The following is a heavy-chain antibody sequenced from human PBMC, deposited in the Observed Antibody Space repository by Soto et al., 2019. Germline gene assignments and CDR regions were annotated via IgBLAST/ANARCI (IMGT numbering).Heavy chain of an antibody. CDR1: GFTFSSYA. CDR3: ATQWLVEDYFDY. D-gene: IGHD6-19*01. CDR2: ISGSGGST. J-gene: IGHJ4*02. V-gene: IGHV3-23*01. Sequence: GGSLRLSCAASGFTFSSYAMSWVCQAPGKGLEWVSAISGSGGSTYYADSVKGRFTISRDNSKNTLYLQMNSLRAEDTAVYYCATQWLVEDYFDYWGQGTLVTVSS.